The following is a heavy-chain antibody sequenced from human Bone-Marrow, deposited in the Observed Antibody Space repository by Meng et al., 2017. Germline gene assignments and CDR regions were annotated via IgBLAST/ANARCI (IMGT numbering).Heavy chain of an antibody. CDR1: VYTFTCYY. J-gene: IGHJ6*02. Sequence: ASVNVSRLSVVYTFTCYYMHWVRQAPGQGLEWMGRINPNSGGTNYAQKFQGRVTMTRDTSISTAYMELSRLRSDDTAVYYCARDSEVIVVVITIGGYYYGMDVWGQGTTVTVSS. V-gene: IGHV1-2*06. D-gene: IGHD3-22*01. CDR3: ARDSEVIVVVITIGGYYYGMDV. CDR2: INPNSGGT.